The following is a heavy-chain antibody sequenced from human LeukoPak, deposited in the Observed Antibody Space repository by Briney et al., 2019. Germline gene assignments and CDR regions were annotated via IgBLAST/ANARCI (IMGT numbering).Heavy chain of an antibody. CDR2: NSGSGGST. D-gene: IGHD5/OR15-5a*01. J-gene: IGHJ4*02. CDR1: GLTFNSYA. Sequence: GGSVSLPCAACGLTFNSYAMNWVRQAPGKGLECVSGNSGSGGSTYYADSVKGRFTISRDNSKNTLYLQMNSLRAEDTAVYYCAKDRGVSTITRKVDCFGYWGQGTLVTVSS. V-gene: IGHV3-23*01. CDR3: AKDRGVSTITRKVDCFGY.